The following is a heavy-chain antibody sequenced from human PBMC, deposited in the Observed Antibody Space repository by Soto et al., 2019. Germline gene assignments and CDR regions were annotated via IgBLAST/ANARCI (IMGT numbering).Heavy chain of an antibody. J-gene: IGHJ4*02. D-gene: IGHD2-2*01. Sequence: QVQLQQWGAGLLKPSETLSLTCAVYGGSFSGYYWSWIRQPPGKGLGWIGEINHSGSTNYNPSLKSRVTISVDTSKNQFSLKLSSVTAADTAVYYCARVMGSSTSFHYFDYWGQGTLVTVSS. V-gene: IGHV4-34*01. CDR3: ARVMGSSTSFHYFDY. CDR2: INHSGST. CDR1: GGSFSGYY.